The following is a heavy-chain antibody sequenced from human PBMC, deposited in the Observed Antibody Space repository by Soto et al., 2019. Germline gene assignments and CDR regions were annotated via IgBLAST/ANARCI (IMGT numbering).Heavy chain of an antibody. J-gene: IGHJ4*02. V-gene: IGHV4-30-2*01. CDR3: ARGGGSDSFDY. D-gene: IGHD1-26*01. Sequence: SETLSLTCTVSGASITFGGYSWSWIRQTPGKGLEWIGYINHLETTFYNPSFESRLTLSIDRAKNQFSLKLHSMSAADRAVYFCARGGGSDSFDYWGQGILVTVSS. CDR2: INHLETT. CDR1: GASITFGGYS.